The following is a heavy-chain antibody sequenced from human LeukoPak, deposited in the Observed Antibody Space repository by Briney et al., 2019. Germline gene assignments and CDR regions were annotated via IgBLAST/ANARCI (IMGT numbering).Heavy chain of an antibody. J-gene: IGHJ4*02. D-gene: IGHD6-19*01. V-gene: IGHV3-7*03. CDR2: IKQDGSEK. Sequence: PGGSLRLSCAASGFTFSSYWMNWVRQAPGKGLEWVANIKQDGSEKYYVDSVKGRFTISRDNTKYSLYLQMNSLRAEDTAVYYCVSGWYYFDYWGQGTLVTVSS. CDR3: VSGWYYFDY. CDR1: GFTFSSYW.